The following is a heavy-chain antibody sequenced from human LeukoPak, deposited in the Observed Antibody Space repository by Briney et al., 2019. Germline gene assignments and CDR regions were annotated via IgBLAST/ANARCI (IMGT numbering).Heavy chain of an antibody. CDR1: GFTFSSYS. V-gene: IGHV3-21*01. J-gene: IGHJ4*02. CDR3: ARDPMYYDILTGYSPYYFDY. Sequence: GGSLRLSCAASGFTFSSYSMNWVRQAPGKGLDWVSSISSSSSYIYYADSVKGRFTISRDNAKNSLYLQMNSLRAEDTAVYYCARDPMYYDILTGYSPYYFDYWGQGTLVTVSS. D-gene: IGHD3-9*01. CDR2: ISSSSSYI.